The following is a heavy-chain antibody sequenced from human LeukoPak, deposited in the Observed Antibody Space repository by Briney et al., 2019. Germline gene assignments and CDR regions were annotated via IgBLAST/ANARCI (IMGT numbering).Heavy chain of an antibody. J-gene: IGHJ4*02. V-gene: IGHV3-15*01. CDR2: IKSKTDGGTT. D-gene: IGHD6-19*01. CDR1: GSTFSNAW. Sequence: GGSLRLSCAASGSTFSNAWMSWVRQAPGKGLEWVGRIKSKTDGGTTDYAAPVKGRFTISRDDSKNTLYLQMNSLKTGDTAVYYCTTDGGLYSSGWYTADYWGQGTLVTVSS. CDR3: TTDGGLYSSGWYTADY.